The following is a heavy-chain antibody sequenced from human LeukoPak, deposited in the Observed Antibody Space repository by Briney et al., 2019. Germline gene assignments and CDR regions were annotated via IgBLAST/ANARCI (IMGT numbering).Heavy chain of an antibody. CDR2: IWYDGSNP. CDR3: ARGIGGSDRAVDY. J-gene: IGHJ4*02. CDR1: GLTFKNYA. V-gene: IGHV3-33*01. Sequence: PGGSLSLSCAASGLTFKNYAMHWVRQAPGKGLEWVTFIWYDGSNPKYVDSVKGRFTISRDNSKNTLYLQMNSLRDEDTAVYFCARGIGGSDRAVDYWGQGTLVTVSS. D-gene: IGHD2-15*01.